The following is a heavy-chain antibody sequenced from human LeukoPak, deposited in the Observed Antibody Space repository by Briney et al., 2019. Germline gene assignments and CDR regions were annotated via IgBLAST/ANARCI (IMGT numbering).Heavy chain of an antibody. Sequence: GGSLRLSCAASGFTFSSYTMNWVRQAPGKGLEWVSSISSSSSYIYYADSVKGRFTISRDNAKNSLYLQMNSLRAEDTAMYYCARATTYDILTGYFDYWGQGTLVTVSS. CDR2: ISSSSSYI. D-gene: IGHD3-9*01. J-gene: IGHJ4*02. CDR3: ARATTYDILTGYFDY. V-gene: IGHV3-21*01. CDR1: GFTFSSYT.